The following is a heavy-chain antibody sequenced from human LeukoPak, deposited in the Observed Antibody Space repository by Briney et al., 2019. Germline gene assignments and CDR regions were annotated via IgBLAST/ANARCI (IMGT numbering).Heavy chain of an antibody. J-gene: IGHJ6*02. CDR3: AKAVWFGEFDYYFFGLDV. CDR1: GFTFSSYA. D-gene: IGHD3-10*01. CDR2: ISGSGGDT. Sequence: PGGSLRLSCAAFGFTFSSYAMGWVRQAPGKGLEWVSAISGSGGDTYYADSVKGRFTFYRDNSKNTVYLQMNSLRPEDTALYYCAKAVWFGEFDYYFFGLDVWGQGTTVTVSS. V-gene: IGHV3-23*01.